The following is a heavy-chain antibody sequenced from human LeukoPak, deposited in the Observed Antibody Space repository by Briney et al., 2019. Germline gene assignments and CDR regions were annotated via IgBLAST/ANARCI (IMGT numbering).Heavy chain of an antibody. D-gene: IGHD3-16*02. CDR2: INHSGST. J-gene: IGHJ4*02. Sequence: SETLSLTCAVYGGSFSGYYWSWIRQPPGKGLEWIGEINHSGSTNYNPSLKSRATISVDTSKNQFSLKLSSVTAADTAVYYCARGSGYDYVWGSYRYWIYFDYWGQGTLVTVSS. V-gene: IGHV4-34*01. CDR1: GGSFSGYY. CDR3: ARGSGYDYVWGSYRYWIYFDY.